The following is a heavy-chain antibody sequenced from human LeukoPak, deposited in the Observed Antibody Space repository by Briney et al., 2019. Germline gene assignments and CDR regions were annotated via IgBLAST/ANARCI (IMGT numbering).Heavy chain of an antibody. D-gene: IGHD3-22*01. CDR2: ISSSSSTI. J-gene: IGHJ4*02. Sequence: GGSLRLSCAASGFSVSSNYMSWVRQAPGEGLEWVSYISSSSSTIYYADSVKGRFTISRDNAKNSLYLQMNSLRAEDTAVYYCARGSTYYDSSGQVPFDYWGQGTLVTVSS. V-gene: IGHV3-48*01. CDR3: ARGSTYYDSSGQVPFDY. CDR1: GFSVSSNY.